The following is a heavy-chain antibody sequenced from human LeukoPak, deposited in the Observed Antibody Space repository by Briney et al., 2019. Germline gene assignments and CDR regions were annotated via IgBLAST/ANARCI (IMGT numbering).Heavy chain of an antibody. CDR3: ERFGPPWGPSNVFDV. D-gene: IGHD3-10*01. CDR2: TYYTSKWYN. Sequence: SQTLSLTCAISGDSVSSSSATWNWIRQSPSRGLEWLGRTYYTSKWYNDYAVSVKSRITINPDTPKNHFSLQLNSVTPEDTAVYFGERFGPPWGPSNVFDVWGQGKMVTVS. J-gene: IGHJ3*01. V-gene: IGHV6-1*01. CDR1: GDSVSSSSAT.